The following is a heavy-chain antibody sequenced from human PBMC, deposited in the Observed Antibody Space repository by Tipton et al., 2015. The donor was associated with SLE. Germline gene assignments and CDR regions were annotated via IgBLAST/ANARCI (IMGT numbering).Heavy chain of an antibody. D-gene: IGHD1-7*01. Sequence: TLSLTCTVSGGSISSYYWSWIRQPAGKGLEGIGRIYTSGSNDYTPPLKSRVTMSVDTSKNQFSLKLSSVTAADTAVYYCARGIGITGTTEYWGQGTLVTVSS. J-gene: IGHJ4*02. V-gene: IGHV4-4*07. CDR2: IYTSGSN. CDR1: GGSISSYY. CDR3: ARGIGITGTTEY.